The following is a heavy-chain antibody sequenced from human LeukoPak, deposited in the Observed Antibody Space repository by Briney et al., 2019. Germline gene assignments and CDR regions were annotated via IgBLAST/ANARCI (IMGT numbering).Heavy chain of an antibody. D-gene: IGHD3-16*01. CDR2: IGGSSSSI. Sequence: PGGSPRLSCAASGFTFSTYPMNWVRQAPGKGLEWVSSIGGSSSSIYYADSVKGRFTISRDNSKNTLYLQMNSLRAEDTAVYFCANSRSGGDLRFDYWGQGTLVTVSS. CDR1: GFTFSTYP. CDR3: ANSRSGGDLRFDY. J-gene: IGHJ4*02. V-gene: IGHV3-21*01.